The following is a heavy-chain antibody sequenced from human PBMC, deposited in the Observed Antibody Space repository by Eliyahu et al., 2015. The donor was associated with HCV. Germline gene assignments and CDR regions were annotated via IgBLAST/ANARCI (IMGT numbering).Heavy chain of an antibody. CDR3: AREISYSSSSHYFDY. CDR1: GXTFTSYG. CDR2: ISAYNGNT. J-gene: IGHJ4*02. Sequence: QVQLVQSGAEVKKPGASVXVSCXASGXTFTSYGISWVRQAPGQGLEWMGWISAYNGNTNYAQKLQGRVTMTTDTSTSTAYMELRSLRSDDTTVYYCAREISYSSSSHYFDYWGQGTLVTVSS. D-gene: IGHD6-6*01. V-gene: IGHV1-18*01.